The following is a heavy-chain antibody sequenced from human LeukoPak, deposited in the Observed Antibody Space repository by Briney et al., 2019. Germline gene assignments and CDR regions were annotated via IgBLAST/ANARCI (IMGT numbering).Heavy chain of an antibody. D-gene: IGHD5-12*01. CDR2: IIPIFGTA. J-gene: IGHJ4*02. CDR1: GGTFSSYA. V-gene: IGHV1-69*13. CDR3: ARRVLRRGYSGYGGLDY. Sequence: ASVKVSCKASGGTFSSYAISWVRQAPGQGLEWMGGIIPIFGTANYAQKFQGRVTITADESTSAAYMELSSLRSEDTAVYYCARRVLRRGYSGYGGLDYWGQGTLVTVSS.